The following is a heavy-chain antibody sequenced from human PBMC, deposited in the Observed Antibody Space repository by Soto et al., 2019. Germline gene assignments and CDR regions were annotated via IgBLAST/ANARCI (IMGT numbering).Heavy chain of an antibody. CDR1: GGTVASSHW. J-gene: IGHJ5*02. CDR2: VYHTGDT. Sequence: SETLSLTCGVSGGTVASSHWWSRVRQSPSRGLEWIGNVYHTGDTNFNPSLQSRVTFSVDKSNNQFSLRLTSLTAADTAVYFCAREIVTAGGNNYFDPWGPGTLVTVSS. V-gene: IGHV4-4*02. CDR3: AREIVTAGGNNYFDP. D-gene: IGHD2-21*02.